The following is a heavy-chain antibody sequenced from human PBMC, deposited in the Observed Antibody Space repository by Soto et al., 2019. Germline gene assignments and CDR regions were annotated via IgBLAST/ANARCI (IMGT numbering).Heavy chain of an antibody. Sequence: ECLALACPVSGGSISSYYWSWIRQPAGKGLEWIGRIYTSGSTNYNPSLKSRVTMSVDTSKNQFSLKLSSVTAADTAVYYCARDSMDPLLYPRSYYYYGMDVWGQGTKVTVSS. D-gene: IGHD2-2*02. CDR3: ARDSMDPLLYPRSYYYYGMDV. CDR2: IYTSGST. CDR1: GGSISSYY. J-gene: IGHJ6*02. V-gene: IGHV4-4*07.